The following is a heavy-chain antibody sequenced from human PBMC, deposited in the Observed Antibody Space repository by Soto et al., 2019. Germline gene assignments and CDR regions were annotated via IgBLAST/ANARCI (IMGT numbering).Heavy chain of an antibody. D-gene: IGHD3-22*01. CDR2: IKSKTDGGTT. CDR1: GFTFSNAW. J-gene: IGHJ3*02. CDR3: TTGKFEGITMIVGEDGAFDI. Sequence: EVQLVESGGGLVKPGGSLRLSCAASGFTFSNAWMSWVRQAPGKGLEWVGRIKSKTDGGTTDYAAPVKGRFTISRDDSKNTLYLQMNSLKTEDTAVYYCTTGKFEGITMIVGEDGAFDIWGQGTMVTVSS. V-gene: IGHV3-15*01.